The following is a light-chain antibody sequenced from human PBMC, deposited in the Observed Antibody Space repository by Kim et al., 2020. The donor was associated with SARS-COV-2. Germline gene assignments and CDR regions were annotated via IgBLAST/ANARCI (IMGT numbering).Light chain of an antibody. V-gene: IGKV4-1*01. CDR1: QSLLYSSNNWNY. Sequence: DIVMTQSPDSLAVSLGERATINCKSSQSLLYSSNNWNYLAWYQQKPGQPPKLLIYWASTRESGVPDRFSGSGSGTDFTLTVSSLQAEDVAVYYCQQYYSSPVTFGGGTKVDIK. J-gene: IGKJ4*01. CDR2: WAS. CDR3: QQYYSSPVT.